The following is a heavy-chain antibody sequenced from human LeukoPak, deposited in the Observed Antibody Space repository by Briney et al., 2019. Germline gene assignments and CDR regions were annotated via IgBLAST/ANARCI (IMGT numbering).Heavy chain of an antibody. CDR3: ARQDCSGGSCYLDY. Sequence: GGSLRLSCAASRFIFNNYAKHWVRQAPGKGLDWVAVISYHGRDQFYADSVKGRFTISRDSSKNTLYLQMNSLRTEDTAVYYCARQDCSGGSCYLDYWGQGTLVTVSS. CDR2: ISYHGRDQ. V-gene: IGHV3-30*04. J-gene: IGHJ4*02. CDR1: RFIFNNYA. D-gene: IGHD2-15*01.